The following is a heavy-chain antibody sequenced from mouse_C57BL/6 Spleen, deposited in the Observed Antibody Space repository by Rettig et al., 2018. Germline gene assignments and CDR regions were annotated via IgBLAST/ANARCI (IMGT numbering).Heavy chain of an antibody. CDR1: GYTFTDYN. V-gene: IGHV1-18*01. CDR3: ARFLYYGSSYDAMDY. Sequence: EVQLQQSGPELVKPGASVKIPCKASGYTFTDYNMDWVKQSHGKSLEWIGDINPNNGGTIYNQKFKGKATLTVDKSSSTAYMELRSLTSEDTAVYYCARFLYYGSSYDAMDYWGQGTSVTVSS. J-gene: IGHJ4*01. D-gene: IGHD1-1*01. CDR2: INPNNGGT.